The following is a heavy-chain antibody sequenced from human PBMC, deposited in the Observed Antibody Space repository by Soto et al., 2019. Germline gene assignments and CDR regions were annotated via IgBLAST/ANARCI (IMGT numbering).Heavy chain of an antibody. CDR3: GVTTPGYYYMDV. Sequence: ASVKVSCKASGYTFTSYDINWVRQATGQGLEWMGWMNPNSGNTGYAQKFQGRVTMTRNTSISTAYMELSSLRSEDTAVYYCGVTTPGYYYMDVWGKGTTVTVSS. J-gene: IGHJ6*03. CDR2: MNPNSGNT. V-gene: IGHV1-8*01. CDR1: GYTFTSYD. D-gene: IGHD2-21*02.